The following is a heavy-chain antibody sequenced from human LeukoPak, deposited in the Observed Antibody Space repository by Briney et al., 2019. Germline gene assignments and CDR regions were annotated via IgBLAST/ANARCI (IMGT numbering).Heavy chain of an antibody. Sequence: ASVKVSCKVSGYTLTELSMHWVRQAPGKGLEWMGGFDPEDGETIYAQKFQGRVTMTEDTSTDTAYMELSSLRSEDTAVYYCATYYYGSGTPRPNDAFDIWGQGTMVTVSS. CDR1: GYTLTELS. J-gene: IGHJ3*02. CDR2: FDPEDGET. D-gene: IGHD3-10*01. V-gene: IGHV1-24*01. CDR3: ATYYYGSGTPRPNDAFDI.